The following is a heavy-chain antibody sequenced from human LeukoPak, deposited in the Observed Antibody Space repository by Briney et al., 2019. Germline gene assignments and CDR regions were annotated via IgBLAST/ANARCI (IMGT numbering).Heavy chain of an antibody. Sequence: GGSLRLSCAASGFTFDDYAMHWVRQAPGKGLEWLSFISNYADSTYYADSVKGRFTVSRDNRKSSLYLQMNSLRTEDTAFYYCAKDFKDISGYYLDSWGQGTLVTVSS. CDR3: AKDFKDISGYYLDS. CDR2: ISNYADST. CDR1: GFTFDDYA. J-gene: IGHJ5*01. V-gene: IGHV3-43*02. D-gene: IGHD3-3*01.